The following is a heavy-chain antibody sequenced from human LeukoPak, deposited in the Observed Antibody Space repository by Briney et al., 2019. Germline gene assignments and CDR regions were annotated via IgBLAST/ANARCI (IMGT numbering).Heavy chain of an antibody. CDR2: INHSGST. CDR1: VGSFSGYY. Sequence: KPSETLSLTCAVYVGSFSGYYWSGIRQPPGKGREWIGEINHSGSTNYNPSLKSRVTISVDTSKNQYSLKLSSVTAADTAVYYCARDTVQGRYFDCWGQGTLVTVSS. V-gene: IGHV4-34*01. CDR3: ARDTVQGRYFDC. D-gene: IGHD3-10*01. J-gene: IGHJ4*02.